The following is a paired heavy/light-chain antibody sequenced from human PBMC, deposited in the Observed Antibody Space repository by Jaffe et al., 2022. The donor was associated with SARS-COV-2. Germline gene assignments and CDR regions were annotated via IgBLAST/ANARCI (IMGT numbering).Light chain of an antibody. Sequence: AIRMTQSPSSFSASTGDRVTITCRASQGISSYLAWYQQKPGKAPKLLIYAASTLQSGVPSRFSGSGSGTDFTLTISCLQSEDFATYYCQQYYSYPSITFGQGTRLEIK. CDR1: QGISSY. CDR3: QQYYSYPSIT. CDR2: AAS. J-gene: IGKJ5*01. V-gene: IGKV1-8*01.
Heavy chain of an antibody. CDR1: GYTFTSYA. CDR2: INTNTGNP. Sequence: QVQLVQSGSELKKPGASVKVSCKASGYTFTSYAMNWVRQAPGQGLEWMGWINTNTGNPTYAQGFTGRFVFSLDTSVSTAYLQISSLKAEDTAVYYCARETPGITIFGVVIGPGDYYYGMDVWGQGTTVTVSS. V-gene: IGHV7-4-1*02. CDR3: ARETPGITIFGVVIGPGDYYYGMDV. D-gene: IGHD3-3*01. J-gene: IGHJ6*02.